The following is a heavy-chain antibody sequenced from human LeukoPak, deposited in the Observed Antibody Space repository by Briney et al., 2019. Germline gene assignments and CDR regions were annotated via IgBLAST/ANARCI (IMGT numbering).Heavy chain of an antibody. CDR3: ARTSGSYAFDI. J-gene: IGHJ3*02. CDR2: IYHSGST. Sequence: PSETLSLTCTVSGGSISSGGYYWSWIRQPPGKGLEWIGYIYHSGSTHYNPSLKSRVTISVDRSKNQFSLKLSSVTAADTAVYYCARTSGSYAFDIWGQGTMVTVSS. CDR1: GGSISSGGYY. D-gene: IGHD1-26*01. V-gene: IGHV4-30-2*01.